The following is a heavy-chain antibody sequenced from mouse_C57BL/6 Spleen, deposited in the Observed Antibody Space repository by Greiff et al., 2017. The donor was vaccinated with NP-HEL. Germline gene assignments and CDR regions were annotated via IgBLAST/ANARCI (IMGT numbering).Heavy chain of an antibody. CDR1: GYTFTDYY. V-gene: IGHV1-19*01. Sequence: VQLQQSGPVLVKPGASVKMSCKASGYTFTDYYMNWVKQSHGKSLEWIGVINPYNGGTSYNQKFKGKATLTVDKSSSTAYMELNSLTSEDSAVYYCARTTSIYYGSSYPSYFDYWGQGTTLTVSS. J-gene: IGHJ2*01. D-gene: IGHD1-1*01. CDR3: ARTTSIYYGSSYPSYFDY. CDR2: INPYNGGT.